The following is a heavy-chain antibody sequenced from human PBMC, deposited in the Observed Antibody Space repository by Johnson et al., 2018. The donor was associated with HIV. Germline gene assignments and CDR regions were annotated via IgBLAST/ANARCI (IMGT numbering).Heavy chain of an antibody. J-gene: IGHJ3*02. Sequence: QVQLVESGGGLVKPGGSLRLSCTVSTFTFTDYYMTWIRHAPGKGLEWVSYISSSGSTIYYADSVKGRFTISRDNAKNSLYLQMNSLRAEDTAVYYCARDRPPWMGEDAFDIWGQGTMVTVSS. CDR3: ARDRPPWMGEDAFDI. D-gene: IGHD1-1*01. CDR2: ISSSGSTI. V-gene: IGHV3-11*04. CDR1: TFTFTDYY.